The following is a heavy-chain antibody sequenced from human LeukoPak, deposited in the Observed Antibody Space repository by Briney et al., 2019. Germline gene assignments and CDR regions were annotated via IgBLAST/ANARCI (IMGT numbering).Heavy chain of an antibody. J-gene: IGHJ4*02. CDR3: ARANFLYCSSSTCLFDY. V-gene: IGHV4-39*01. CDR2: IYYSGST. CDR1: GGSISSTSYY. Sequence: SETLSLTCAVSGGSISSTSYYWAWIRQPPGKGLEWIGTIYYSGSTYHNPSLKSRVTLSVDTSRNQFSLRLSSVDAADTAVYYCARANFLYCSSSTCLFDYWGQGTLVTVSS. D-gene: IGHD2-2*01.